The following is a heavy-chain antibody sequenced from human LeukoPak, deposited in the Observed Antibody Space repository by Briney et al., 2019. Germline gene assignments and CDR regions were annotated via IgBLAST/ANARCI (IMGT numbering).Heavy chain of an antibody. V-gene: IGHV3-48*01. CDR2: ISSSSSTI. J-gene: IGHJ4*02. D-gene: IGHD3-10*01. CDR3: ASKYYYGSGKFPHYFDY. Sequence: GGTLRLSCAASGFTFSSYSMNWVRQAPGKGLEWVSYISSSSSTIYYADSVKGRFTISRDNAKNSLYLQMNSLRAEDTAVYYCASKYYYGSGKFPHYFDYWGQGTLVTVSS. CDR1: GFTFSSYS.